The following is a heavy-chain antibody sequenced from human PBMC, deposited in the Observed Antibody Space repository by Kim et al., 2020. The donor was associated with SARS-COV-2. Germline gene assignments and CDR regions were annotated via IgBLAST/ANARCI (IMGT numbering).Heavy chain of an antibody. CDR1: GGSISSGGYY. CDR3: ARDPLQNTVPLVYYYYYGMDV. J-gene: IGHJ6*02. CDR2: IYYSGST. Sequence: SETLSLTCTVSGGSISSGGYYWSWIRQHPGKGLEWIGYIYYSGSTYYNPSLKSRVTISVDTSKNQFSLKLSSVTAADTAVYYCARDPLQNTVPLVYYYYYGMDVWGQGTTVTVSS. V-gene: IGHV4-31*03.